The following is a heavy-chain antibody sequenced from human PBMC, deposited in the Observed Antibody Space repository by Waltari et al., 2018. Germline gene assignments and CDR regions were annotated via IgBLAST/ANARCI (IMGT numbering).Heavy chain of an antibody. CDR3: ARTAYDHLTGYPTLDH. V-gene: IGHV4-39*07. CDR1: GAYFEGSSHY. CDR2: IYYSGST. D-gene: IGHD3-9*01. J-gene: IGHJ4*02. Sequence: QVQLQESGPGLVKPSETLSLTCSVPGAYFEGSSHYWGCVRQPPGKGLEWIGSIYYSGSTYYNPSLKSRVNMSVDTANYQFSLKVTSVTAADTAIYYCARTAYDHLTGYPTLDHWGQGILVTVSS.